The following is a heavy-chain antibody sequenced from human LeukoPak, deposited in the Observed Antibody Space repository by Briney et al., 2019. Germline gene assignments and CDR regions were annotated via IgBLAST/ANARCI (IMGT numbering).Heavy chain of an antibody. CDR3: ARQFNRRPPQYFDY. J-gene: IGHJ4*02. CDR2: IYYSGST. V-gene: IGHV4-30-4*01. CDR1: GGSISSGDYY. Sequence: SETLSLTCTVSGGSISSGDYYWSWIRQPPGKGLEWIGYIYYSGSTYYNPSLKSRVTISVDTSKNQFSLKLSSVTAADTAVYYCARQFNRRPPQYFDYWGQGTLVTVSS. D-gene: IGHD2/OR15-2a*01.